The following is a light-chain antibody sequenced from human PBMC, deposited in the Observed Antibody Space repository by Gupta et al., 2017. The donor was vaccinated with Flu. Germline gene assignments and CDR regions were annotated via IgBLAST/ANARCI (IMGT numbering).Light chain of an antibody. J-gene: IGKJ1*01. CDR2: DAS. CDR1: QGIRSD. V-gene: IGKV1-6*01. CDR3: LQDHTYPRT. Sequence: QMTQSPSSLSASVGDRVTITCRASQGIRSDLAWFQHKPGKAPKLLIYDASTLQSGVPSRFSGSGSGTDFTLTISSLQPEDFASYYCLQDHTYPRTFGQGTKVEIK.